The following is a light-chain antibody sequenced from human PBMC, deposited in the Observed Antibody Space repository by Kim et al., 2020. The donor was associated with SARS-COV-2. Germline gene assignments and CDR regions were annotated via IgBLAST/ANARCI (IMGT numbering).Light chain of an antibody. CDR3: QAWDSSIYV. Sequence: SPVQTASITCSGDKLGVKYASWYQQKPGQSPVVVIFRDNRRPSGIPERFSGSNSGNTATLTISGTQAMDEADYYCQAWDSSIYVFGTGTKVTVL. V-gene: IGLV3-1*01. CDR1: KLGVKY. J-gene: IGLJ1*01. CDR2: RDN.